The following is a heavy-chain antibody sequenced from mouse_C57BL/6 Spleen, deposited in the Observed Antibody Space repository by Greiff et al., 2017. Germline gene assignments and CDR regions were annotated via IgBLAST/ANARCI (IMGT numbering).Heavy chain of an antibody. CDR3: ARITTVVEDAMDY. D-gene: IGHD1-1*01. J-gene: IGHJ4*01. Sequence: VQLQQPGAELVRPGSSVKLSCKASGYTFTSYWMDWVKQRPGQGLEWIGNIYPSDSETHYNQKFKDKATLTVDKSSSTAYMQLSSLTSEDSAVYYCARITTVVEDAMDYWGQGPSVTVSS. V-gene: IGHV1-61*01. CDR2: IYPSDSET. CDR1: GYTFTSYW.